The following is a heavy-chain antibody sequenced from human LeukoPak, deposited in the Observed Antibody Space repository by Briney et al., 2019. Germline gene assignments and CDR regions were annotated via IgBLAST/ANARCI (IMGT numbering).Heavy chain of an antibody. CDR2: IIPILGIA. J-gene: IGHJ6*02. Sequence: GASVKVSCKASGGTFSSYAISWVRQAPGQGLEWMGRIIPILGIANYAQKFQGRVTITADKSTSTAYMEPSSLRSEDTAVYYCAREGSEFCSGGSCYHYYYGMDVWGQGTTVTVSS. CDR3: AREGSEFCSGGSCYHYYYGMDV. V-gene: IGHV1-69*04. D-gene: IGHD2-15*01. CDR1: GGTFSSYA.